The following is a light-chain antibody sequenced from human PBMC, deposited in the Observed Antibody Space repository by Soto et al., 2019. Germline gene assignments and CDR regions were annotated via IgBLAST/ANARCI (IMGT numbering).Light chain of an antibody. CDR1: QDISTS. Sequence: DIQLTQSPSFLSASVGDRVTITCRASQDISTSLAWYQQKPGKGPKLLIYVASTLQSGISSRFSGSGSGTEFTLTISSLHPEDLATYYCQQLKSYTTFGQGTKLEIK. CDR2: VAS. CDR3: QQLKSYTT. V-gene: IGKV1-9*01. J-gene: IGKJ2*01.